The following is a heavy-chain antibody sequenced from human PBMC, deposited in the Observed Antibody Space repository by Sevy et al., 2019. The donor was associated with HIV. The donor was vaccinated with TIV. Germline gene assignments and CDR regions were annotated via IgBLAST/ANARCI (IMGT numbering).Heavy chain of an antibody. CDR1: GGSISSSSYY. J-gene: IGHJ5*02. D-gene: IGHD6-19*01. CDR3: ARPYSSGRYADNWFDP. V-gene: IGHV4-39*01. Sequence: SETLSLTCTVSGGSISSSSYYWGWIRQPPGKGLEWIGSIYYSGSTYYNPSLKSRVTISVDTSKNQFSLKLSSVTAADTAVYYCARPYSSGRYADNWFDPWGQGTLVTVSS. CDR2: IYYSGST.